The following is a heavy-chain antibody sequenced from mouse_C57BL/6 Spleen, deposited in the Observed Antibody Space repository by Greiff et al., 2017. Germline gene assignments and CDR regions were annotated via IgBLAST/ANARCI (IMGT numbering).Heavy chain of an antibody. CDR1: GYSFTGYF. Sequence: VQLKESGPELVKPGDSVKISCKASGYSFTGYFMNWVLQSHGKSLEWIGRINPYNGDTFYNQKFTGKATLTVDKSSSTAHMELRSLTSEDSAVYYCAREGDDGFAYWGQGTLVTVSA. D-gene: IGHD2-12*01. J-gene: IGHJ3*01. CDR2: INPYNGDT. CDR3: AREGDDGFAY. V-gene: IGHV1-20*01.